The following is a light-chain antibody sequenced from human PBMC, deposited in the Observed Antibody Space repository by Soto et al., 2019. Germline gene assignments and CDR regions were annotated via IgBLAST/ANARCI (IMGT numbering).Light chain of an antibody. CDR2: GAS. V-gene: IGKV3-15*01. Sequence: VMTQSPATLSVSAGERATLSCRASQSVSSNLAWYQQKPGQAPRLLSYGASSRATGIPVRFSGSGSGTEFTLTISRREPEDFAVYYCQQYNDWPLTFGQGTKVDIK. CDR1: QSVSSN. CDR3: QQYNDWPLT. J-gene: IGKJ1*01.